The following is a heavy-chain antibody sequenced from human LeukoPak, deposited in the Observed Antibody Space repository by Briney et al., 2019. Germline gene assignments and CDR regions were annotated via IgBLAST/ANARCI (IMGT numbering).Heavy chain of an antibody. CDR2: IIPILGIA. V-gene: IGHV1-69*04. Sequence: SVKVSCKASGGTFISYAISWVRQAPGQGLEWMGRIIPILGIANYAQKFQGRVTITADKSTSTAYMELSSLRSKDTAVYYCARGDHYDYVWGSYRPPPDAFDIWGQGTMVTVSS. CDR3: ARGDHYDYVWGSYRPPPDAFDI. CDR1: GGTFISYA. D-gene: IGHD3-16*02. J-gene: IGHJ3*02.